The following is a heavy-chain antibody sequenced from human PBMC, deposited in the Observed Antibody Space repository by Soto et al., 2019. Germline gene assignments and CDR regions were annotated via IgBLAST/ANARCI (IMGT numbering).Heavy chain of an antibody. CDR2: ISYDGSNK. CDR3: AKGGSFSSSWSWFDP. Sequence: SCAASGFTFSSYGMHWVRQAPGKGLEWVAVISYDGSNKYYADSVKGRFTISRDNSKNTLYLQMNSLRAEDTAVYYCAKGGSFSSSWSWFDPWGQGTLVTVSS. CDR1: GFTFSSYG. D-gene: IGHD6-13*01. V-gene: IGHV3-30*18. J-gene: IGHJ5*02.